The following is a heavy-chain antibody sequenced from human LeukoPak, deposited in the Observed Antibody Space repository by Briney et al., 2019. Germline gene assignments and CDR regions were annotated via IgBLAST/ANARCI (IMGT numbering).Heavy chain of an antibody. Sequence: GGSLRLSCAATGFRFSSYDMHWVRQAPGKGLEWVSAISGSGGSTYYADSVKGRFTISRDNSKNTLYLQMNSLRAEDTAVYYCAKSPPGGTMIVVVPDYWGQGTLVTVSS. J-gene: IGHJ4*02. CDR3: AKSPPGGTMIVVVPDY. D-gene: IGHD3-22*01. CDR2: ISGSGGST. CDR1: GFRFSSYD. V-gene: IGHV3-23*01.